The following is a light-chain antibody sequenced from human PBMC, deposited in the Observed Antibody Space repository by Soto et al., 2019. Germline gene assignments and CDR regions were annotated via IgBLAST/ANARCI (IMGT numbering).Light chain of an antibody. CDR1: QSVSSSY. CDR3: QQYGSSSCT. Sequence: EIVLTQSPGTLSLSPGERATLSCRASQSVSSSYLAWYQQKPCQAPSLLVYCASSSATGIPDRFSVSGSGTDFTLTISRLESEDVAVYYCQQYGSSSCTFGQGTKVDIK. V-gene: IGKV3-20*01. CDR2: CAS. J-gene: IGKJ1*01.